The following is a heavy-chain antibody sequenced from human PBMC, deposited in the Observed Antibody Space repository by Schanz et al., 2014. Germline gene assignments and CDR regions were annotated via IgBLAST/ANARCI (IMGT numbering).Heavy chain of an antibody. D-gene: IGHD3-3*01. CDR3: AKEVRLVLRDWLPTPDFDY. V-gene: IGHV3-23*04. CDR1: GCTFSNYG. Sequence: EVQVVESGGDLVQPGGSLRLSCAVSGCTFSNYGMGWVRQAPGKGLEWVSAISGSGGSTYYGDSVKGRFTISRDNSKNTLFLQMNSLRAADTALYFCAKEVRLVLRDWLPTPDFDYWGQGTLVTVSS. J-gene: IGHJ4*02. CDR2: ISGSGGST.